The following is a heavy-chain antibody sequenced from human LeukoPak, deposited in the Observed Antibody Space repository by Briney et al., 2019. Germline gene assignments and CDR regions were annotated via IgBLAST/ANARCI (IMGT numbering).Heavy chain of an antibody. D-gene: IGHD6-13*01. CDR2: IIPIFGTA. J-gene: IGHJ4*02. CDR1: GGTFSSCA. V-gene: IGHV1-69*05. CDR3: ARDSTDALAAAGHRMDY. Sequence: SVKVSCKASGGTFSSCAISWVRQAPGQGLEWMGGIIPIFGTANYAQKFQGRVTITTDESTSTAYMELSSLRSEDTAVYYCARDSTDALAAAGHRMDYWGQGTLVTVSS.